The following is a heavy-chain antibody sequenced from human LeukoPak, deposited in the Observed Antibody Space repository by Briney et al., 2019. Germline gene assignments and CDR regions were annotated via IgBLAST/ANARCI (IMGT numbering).Heavy chain of an antibody. J-gene: IGHJ5*02. CDR3: ARDRYCSA. CDR1: GFTFSSYE. Sequence: GGSLRLSCAASGFTFSSYEMNWVRQAPGKGLEWLAYISSSGSTIYYADSVKGRFTISRDNAKNSLYLQMNNLRAEDTAIYYCARDRYCSAWGQGTLVTVSS. D-gene: IGHD2-15*01. CDR2: ISSSGSTI. V-gene: IGHV3-48*03.